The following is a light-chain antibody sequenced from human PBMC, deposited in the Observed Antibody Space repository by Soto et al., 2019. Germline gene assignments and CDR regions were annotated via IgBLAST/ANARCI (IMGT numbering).Light chain of an antibody. Sequence: FMLTQPHSVSESPGKTVTISCTRSSGNIASTYVQWFQQRPGSAPTTVIYEDHQRPSGVPDRFSGSIDSSSNSASLTISGLQTEDEADYYCQSYDTNNHVLFGGGTKLTVL. CDR1: SGNIASTY. CDR3: QSYDTNNHVL. J-gene: IGLJ2*01. V-gene: IGLV6-57*04. CDR2: EDH.